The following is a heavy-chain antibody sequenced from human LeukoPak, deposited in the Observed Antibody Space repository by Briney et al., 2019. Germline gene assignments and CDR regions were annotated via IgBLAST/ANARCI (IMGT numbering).Heavy chain of an antibody. Sequence: ASVKVSCKASGYTFTGYYMHWVRQAPGQGVEWLGRISPNSGGTNYAQKFQGRVTMTRDTSIRTAYMELSRLRSDDTAVYYCASYVNHYYGSGSYYNSWNWFDPWGQGTLVTVSS. D-gene: IGHD3-10*01. V-gene: IGHV1-2*06. CDR1: GYTFTGYY. J-gene: IGHJ5*02. CDR3: ASYVNHYYGSGSYYNSWNWFDP. CDR2: ISPNSGGT.